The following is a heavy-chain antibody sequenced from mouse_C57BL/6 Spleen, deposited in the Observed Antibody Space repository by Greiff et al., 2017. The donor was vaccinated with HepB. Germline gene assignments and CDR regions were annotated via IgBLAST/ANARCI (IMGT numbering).Heavy chain of an antibody. V-gene: IGHV3-1*01. CDR1: GYSITSGYD. Sequence: EVQLVESGPGMVKPSQSLSLTCTVTGYSITSGYDWHWIRHFPGNKLEWMGYISYSGSTNYNPSLKSRISITHDTSKNHFFLKLNSVTTEDTATYYCARGYSNWYFDVWGTGTTVTVSS. CDR3: ARGYSNWYFDV. J-gene: IGHJ1*03. D-gene: IGHD2-5*01. CDR2: ISYSGST.